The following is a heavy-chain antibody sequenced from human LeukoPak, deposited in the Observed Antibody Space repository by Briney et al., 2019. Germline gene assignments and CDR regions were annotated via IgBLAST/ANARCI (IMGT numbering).Heavy chain of an antibody. V-gene: IGHV4-61*09. CDR3: ASSKYCNSTTCIDY. D-gene: IGHD2-2*01. J-gene: IGHJ4*02. Sequence: SQTLSLTCTVSGGSISSGSYYWNWIRQPAGKGLEWIGHIYTSGSTSYSPSLKSRVTISLDTSKNQFSLKLSSVTAADTAVYYCASSKYCNSTTCIDYWGQGTLVTVSS. CDR2: IYTSGST. CDR1: GGSISSGSYY.